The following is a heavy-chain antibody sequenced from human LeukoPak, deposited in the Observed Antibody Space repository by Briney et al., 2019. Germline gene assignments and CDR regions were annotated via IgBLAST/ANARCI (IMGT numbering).Heavy chain of an antibody. Sequence: GGSLRLSCAASGFTFSSYAMSWVRQAPGKGLEWVSAISGSGGSTYYADSVKGRFTISRDNSKNTLYLQMNSLRAEDTAVYYCAKDLAYCGGDCYPAGFDYWGRGTLVTVSS. J-gene: IGHJ4*02. D-gene: IGHD2-21*02. CDR3: AKDLAYCGGDCYPAGFDY. V-gene: IGHV3-23*01. CDR1: GFTFSSYA. CDR2: ISGSGGST.